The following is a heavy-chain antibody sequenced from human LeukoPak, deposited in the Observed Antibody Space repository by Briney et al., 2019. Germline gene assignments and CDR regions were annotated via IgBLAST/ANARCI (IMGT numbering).Heavy chain of an antibody. Sequence: PSETLSFTCTVSGGSISSGGYYWSWIRQHPGKGLEWIGYIYYSGSTYYNPSLKSRVTISVDTSKNQFSLKLSSVTAADTAVYYCARQDYSSIYYFDYWGQGTLVTVSS. V-gene: IGHV4-31*03. CDR2: IYYSGST. J-gene: IGHJ4*02. CDR3: ARQDYSSIYYFDY. CDR1: GGSISSGGYY. D-gene: IGHD4-11*01.